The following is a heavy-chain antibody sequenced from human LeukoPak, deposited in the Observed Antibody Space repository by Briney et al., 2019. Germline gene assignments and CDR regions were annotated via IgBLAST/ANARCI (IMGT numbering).Heavy chain of an antibody. V-gene: IGHV3-23*01. CDR2: ISGIGATT. CDR3: AKTAGIAAAADFDY. CDR1: GFTFISYG. D-gene: IGHD6-13*01. J-gene: IGHJ4*02. Sequence: GGSLRLSCAASGFTFISYGMSWVRQAPGKGLEWVSSISGIGATTYYADSVKGRFTISRDNSKNTLYLQMNSLRAEDTAVYYCAKTAGIAAAADFDYWGQGTLVTVSS.